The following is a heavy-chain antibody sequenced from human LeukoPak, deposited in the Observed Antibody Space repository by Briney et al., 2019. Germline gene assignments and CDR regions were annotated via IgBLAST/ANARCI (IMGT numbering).Heavy chain of an antibody. Sequence: GGSLRLSCAASGLTFSSHGFHWVRQAPGKGLEWVTFISLDGSKTSYADSVKGRFTFSRDDSKNTLYLEMNSLRAEDTAVYYCARDRAVSRFDSWGLGTLVTVSS. D-gene: IGHD3-10*01. CDR2: ISLDGSKT. CDR1: GLTFSSHG. CDR3: ARDRAVSRFDS. V-gene: IGHV3-33*05. J-gene: IGHJ5*01.